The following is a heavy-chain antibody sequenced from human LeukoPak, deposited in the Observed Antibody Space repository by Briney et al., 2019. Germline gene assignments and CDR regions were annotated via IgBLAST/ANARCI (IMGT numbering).Heavy chain of an antibody. J-gene: IGHJ4*02. CDR3: ARQKKNCSGGSCLNFDY. V-gene: IGHV4-39*01. CDR1: GGSLSSSSYY. CDR2: IYYSGST. D-gene: IGHD2-15*01. Sequence: PSETLSLTCTVSGGSLSSSSYYWGWIRQPPGKGLEWIGSIYYSGSTYYNPSLKSRVTISVDTSKNQFSLKLSSVTAADTAVYYCARQKKNCSGGSCLNFDYWGQGTLVTVSS.